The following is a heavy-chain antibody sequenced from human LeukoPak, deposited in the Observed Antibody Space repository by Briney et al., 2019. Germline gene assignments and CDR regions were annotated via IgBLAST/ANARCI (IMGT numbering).Heavy chain of an antibody. V-gene: IGHV1-18*04. CDR2: TSYNGNT. J-gene: IGHJ5*02. CDR3: ARDNNPPMVYAIENWFDP. Sequence: EASVKVSCKASGYTFSNYGISWVRQAPGLGLEWMGWTSYNGNTNYAQKFQGRVTITADKSTSTAYMELSSLRSEDTAVYYCARDNNPPMVYAIENWFDPWGQGTLVTVSS. D-gene: IGHD2-8*01. CDR1: GYTFSNYG.